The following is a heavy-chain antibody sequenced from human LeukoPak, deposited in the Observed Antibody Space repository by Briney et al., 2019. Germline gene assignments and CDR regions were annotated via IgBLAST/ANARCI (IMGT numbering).Heavy chain of an antibody. CDR2: ISGSGGST. V-gene: IGHV3-23*01. Sequence: PGGSLRLSCAASGFTFSSYAMSWVRQAPGKGLEWVSAISGSGGSTYYADSVKGRFTISRDNSKNTLYLQMNSLRAEDTAVYYCARGVRYQLPRDFWSGYQSNYYYYGMDVWGQGTTVTVSS. CDR1: GFTFSSYA. J-gene: IGHJ6*02. CDR3: ARGVRYQLPRDFWSGYQSNYYYYGMDV. D-gene: IGHD3-3*01.